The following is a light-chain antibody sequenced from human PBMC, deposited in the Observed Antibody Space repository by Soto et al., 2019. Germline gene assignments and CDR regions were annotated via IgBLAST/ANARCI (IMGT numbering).Light chain of an antibody. CDR1: SGHSTYA. J-gene: IGLJ2*01. CDR3: QTWGTGIAV. CDR2: LNSDGSH. Sequence: QPVLTQSPSASASLGASVKLTCTLSSGHSTYAIAWLQQQPEKGPRYLMKLNSDGSHFRGDEIPDRFSGSSSGTERYLTISSLQSEDEADYYCQTWGTGIAVLGGGTELTVL. V-gene: IGLV4-69*01.